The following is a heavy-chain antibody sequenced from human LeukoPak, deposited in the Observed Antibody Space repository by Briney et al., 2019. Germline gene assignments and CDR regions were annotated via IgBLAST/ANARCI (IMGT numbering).Heavy chain of an antibody. Sequence: ASVKVSCKASGYTFTGQFIPWLRQAPGQNLEWMGSIAPSSGVPHYAQKFQDTITLTRDTSIATAYMEVHRLQSDDTAVYYCARSGFSTGFYLDFWGQGTLISVSS. J-gene: IGHJ4*02. CDR2: IAPSSGVP. D-gene: IGHD2-8*02. V-gene: IGHV1-2*02. CDR3: ARSGFSTGFYLDF. CDR1: GYTFTGQF.